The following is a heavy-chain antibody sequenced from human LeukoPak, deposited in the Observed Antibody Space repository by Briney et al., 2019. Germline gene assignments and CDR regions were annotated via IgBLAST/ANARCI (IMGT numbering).Heavy chain of an antibody. CDR3: ARGRGYYGDYDEDFDY. CDR1: AYTFTGYY. CDR2: INPNSGGT. D-gene: IGHD4-17*01. Sequence: ASVKVSCKASAYTFTGYYMHWVRQAPGQGLEWMGWINPNSGGTNYAQKFQGRVTMTRDTSISTAYMELSRLRSDDTAVYYCARGRGYYGDYDEDFDYWGQGTLVTVSS. J-gene: IGHJ4*02. V-gene: IGHV1-2*02.